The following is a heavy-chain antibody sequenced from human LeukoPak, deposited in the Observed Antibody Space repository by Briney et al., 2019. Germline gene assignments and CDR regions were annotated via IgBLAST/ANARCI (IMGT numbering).Heavy chain of an antibody. CDR2: IVVGSGNT. D-gene: IGHD3-10*01. Sequence: GASVKVSCKASGFTFTSSAMRWVRQARGQRLEWVGWIVVGSGNTNYAQKFQERVTITRDMSTSTAYMELSSLRSEDTAVYYCAAAGITMVRGVIDAFDIWGQGTMVTVSS. V-gene: IGHV1-58*02. J-gene: IGHJ3*02. CDR3: AAAGITMVRGVIDAFDI. CDR1: GFTFTSSA.